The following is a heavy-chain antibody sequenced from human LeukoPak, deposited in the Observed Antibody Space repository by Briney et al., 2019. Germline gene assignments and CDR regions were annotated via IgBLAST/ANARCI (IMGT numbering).Heavy chain of an antibody. Sequence: SETLSLTCTASGAPISRFYWNWVRQPPGKGLEWIGNIYNGVPTFFNPSLKSRVTLSVDTSKTQFSLQLASVTAADTAVYYCVQTTGWPGFDYGGQGILVTVSS. CDR3: VQTTGWPGFDY. V-gene: IGHV4-4*09. D-gene: IGHD6-19*01. J-gene: IGHJ4*02. CDR2: IYNGVPT. CDR1: GAPISRFY.